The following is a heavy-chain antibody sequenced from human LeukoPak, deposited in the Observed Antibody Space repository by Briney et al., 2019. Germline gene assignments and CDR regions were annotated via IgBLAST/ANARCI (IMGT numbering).Heavy chain of an antibody. D-gene: IGHD3-22*01. CDR3: ARGGSDYYDSSDAFDI. J-gene: IGHJ3*02. V-gene: IGHV4-34*01. Sequence: SETLSLTCAVYGGSFSGYYWSWVRQPPGKGLEWIGEINHSGSTNYNPSLKSRVTISVDTSKNQFSLKLSSVTAADTAVYYCARGGSDYYDSSDAFDIWGQGTMVTVSS. CDR2: INHSGST. CDR1: GGSFSGYY.